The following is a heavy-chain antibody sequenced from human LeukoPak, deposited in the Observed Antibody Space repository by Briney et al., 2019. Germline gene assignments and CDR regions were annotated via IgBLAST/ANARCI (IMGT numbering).Heavy chain of an antibody. D-gene: IGHD2-15*01. J-gene: IGHJ4*02. V-gene: IGHV4-30-4*01. Sequence: SETLSLTCTVSGGSISRGDYYWNWIRQPPGKGLEWIGYIYYSGSTYYNPSLKSRVTISVDTSKNQFSLKLSSVTAADTAVYYCARGIGYCSGGSCYHRCFHYWGQGTLVTVSS. CDR3: ARGIGYCSGGSCYHRCFHY. CDR1: GGSISRGDYY. CDR2: IYYSGST.